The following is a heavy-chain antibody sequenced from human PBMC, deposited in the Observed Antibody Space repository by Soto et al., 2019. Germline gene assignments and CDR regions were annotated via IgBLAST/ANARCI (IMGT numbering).Heavy chain of an antibody. CDR1: GYSFTNYW. CDR2: VHPDDSDT. J-gene: IGHJ6*02. Sequence: PGESLKISCKGSGYSFTNYWIGWVRQLPGKGLEWMGLVHPDDSDTRYSPSFEGQVTMSADKSIDTAYLQWSSLKASDTAMYYCARRSIRFGLDVWGQGTTVTRLL. D-gene: IGHD3-3*02. CDR3: ARRSIRFGLDV. V-gene: IGHV5-51*01.